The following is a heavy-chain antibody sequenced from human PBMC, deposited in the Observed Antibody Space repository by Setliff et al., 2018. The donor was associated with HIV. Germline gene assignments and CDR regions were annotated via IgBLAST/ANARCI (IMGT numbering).Heavy chain of an antibody. CDR1: GLTFDYYA. CDR3: ARVRLYNTALDY. Sequence: PGGSLRLSCEAYGLTFDYYAMTWVRQAPGKGLEWVSTIYSGGSTYHADSVKGRFTLSRDTSKNTLFLQMNSLRPEDAAVYYCARVRLYNTALDYWGQGTLVTVSS. CDR2: IYSGGST. J-gene: IGHJ4*02. V-gene: IGHV3-23*05. D-gene: IGHD3-3*01.